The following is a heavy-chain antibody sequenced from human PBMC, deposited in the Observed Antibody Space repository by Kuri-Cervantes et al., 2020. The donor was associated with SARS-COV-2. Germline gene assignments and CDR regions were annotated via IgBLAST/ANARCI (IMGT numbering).Heavy chain of an antibody. D-gene: IGHD2-21*01. CDR3: AKDRVGVLDS. Sequence: LSLTCAASGFNFSRTDMHWVRQAPGKGLEWVAVISHDGKNKKCIASGKGRFTISRDNSQNTLYLHMKSLRSEDTAMCYCAKDRVGVLDSWGQGTLVTVSS. CDR1: GFNFSRTD. CDR2: ISHDGKNK. J-gene: IGHJ4*02. V-gene: IGHV3-30*18.